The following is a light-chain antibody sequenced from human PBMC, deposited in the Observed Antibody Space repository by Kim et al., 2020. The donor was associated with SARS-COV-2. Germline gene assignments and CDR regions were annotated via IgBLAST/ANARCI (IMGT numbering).Light chain of an antibody. CDR1: QSALYSSNNKNY. J-gene: IGKJ1*01. V-gene: IGKV4-1*01. CDR2: WAS. Sequence: DIVMTQSPDSLAVSLGERATINCKSSQSALYSSNNKNYLAWYQQKPGQPPKLLIYWASTRESGVPDRFSGSGSGTDFTLTISILQAEDVAVYYCQQYYSTPQTFGQGTKVDIK. CDR3: QQYYSTPQT.